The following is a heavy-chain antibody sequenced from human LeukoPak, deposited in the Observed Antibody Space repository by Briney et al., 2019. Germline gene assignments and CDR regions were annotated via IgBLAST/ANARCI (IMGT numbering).Heavy chain of an antibody. CDR3: ARHISALWGPFDY. CDR1: CGSISSYY. D-gene: IGHD3-10*01. Sequence: SSETLSLTCTVSCGSISSYYWSWIRQPPGKGLEWIGYIYYSGSTNYNPSLKSRVTISVDTSKNQFSLKLSSVTAADTAVYYCARHISALWGPFDYWGQGTLVTVSS. V-gene: IGHV4-59*08. J-gene: IGHJ4*02. CDR2: IYYSGST.